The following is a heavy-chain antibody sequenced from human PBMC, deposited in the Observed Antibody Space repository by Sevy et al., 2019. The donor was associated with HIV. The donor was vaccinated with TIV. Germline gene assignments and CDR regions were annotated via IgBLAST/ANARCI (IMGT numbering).Heavy chain of an antibody. Sequence: GESLKISCKGSGYSFTTYWIGWVRQMPGKGLEWMGIIYPGDSDIRDSPSFQGQVTISADKSISTAYLQWSSLKASETAMYYCARFPSGVSSAYDMCSYGYYWGQGTLVTVSS. D-gene: IGHD2-8*01. CDR3: ARFPSGVSSAYDMCSYGYY. V-gene: IGHV5-51*01. J-gene: IGHJ4*02. CDR1: GYSFTTYW. CDR2: IYPGDSDI.